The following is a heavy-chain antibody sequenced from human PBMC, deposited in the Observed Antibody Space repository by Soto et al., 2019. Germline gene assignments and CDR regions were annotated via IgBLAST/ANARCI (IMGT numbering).Heavy chain of an antibody. V-gene: IGHV3-23*01. J-gene: IGHJ4*02. Sequence: GGSLRLSWAASGFTFSSYAMSWVRQAPGKGLEWVSAISGSGGSTYYADSVKGRFTISRDNSKNTLYLQMNSLRAEDTAVYYCAKGPGATRIVYFDYWGQGTLVTVSS. CDR3: AKGPGATRIVYFDY. CDR2: ISGSGGST. CDR1: GFTFSSYA. D-gene: IGHD3-16*02.